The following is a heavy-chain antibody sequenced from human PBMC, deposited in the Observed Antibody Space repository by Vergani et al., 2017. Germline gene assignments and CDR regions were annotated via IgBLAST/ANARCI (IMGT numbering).Heavy chain of an antibody. D-gene: IGHD3-9*01. Sequence: QVQLVQSGAEVKKPGSSVKVSCKASGGTFSSYTISWVRQAPGQGLEWMGRIIPILGIANYAQKFQGRVTITADKSTSTAYMELSSLGSEGTAVYYCARGADYDILTGHGGLFDYWGQGTLVTVSS. V-gene: IGHV1-69*02. J-gene: IGHJ4*02. CDR1: GGTFSSYT. CDR3: ARGADYDILTGHGGLFDY. CDR2: IIPILGIA.